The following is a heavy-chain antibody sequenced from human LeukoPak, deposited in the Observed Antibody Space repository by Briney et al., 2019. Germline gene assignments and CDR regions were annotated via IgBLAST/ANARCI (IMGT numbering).Heavy chain of an antibody. V-gene: IGHV3-33*01. CDR2: IWYDGSNK. J-gene: IGHJ4*02. CDR1: GFSFSNYD. CDR3: ARGDPTVTTKQNFDY. D-gene: IGHD4-17*01. Sequence: PGRSPRLSCAASGFSFSNYDMHWVRQAPGKGLEWVAVIWYDGSNKYYADSVKGRFTISRDNSKNTLYLQMNSLRVEDTAVYYCARGDPTVTTKQNFDYWGQGTLVTVSS.